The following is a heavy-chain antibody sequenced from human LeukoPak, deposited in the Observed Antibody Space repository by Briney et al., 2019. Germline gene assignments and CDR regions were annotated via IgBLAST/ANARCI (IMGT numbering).Heavy chain of an antibody. J-gene: IGHJ4*02. CDR1: GNTFSDHN. V-gene: IGHV1-69-2*01. D-gene: IGHD3-9*01. CDR2: VDPEDGVA. CDR3: VTHTLLMTY. Sequence: VKVSCKVSGNTFSDHNIHWVQQAPGKGLEWMGLVDPEDGVAKYAEKFQGRVTLSADTSRDLGYMELSSLKSEDTAVYYCVTHTLLMTYWGQGTLVTVSS.